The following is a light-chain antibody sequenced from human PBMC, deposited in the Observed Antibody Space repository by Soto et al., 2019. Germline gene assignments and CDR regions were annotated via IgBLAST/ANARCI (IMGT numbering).Light chain of an antibody. Sequence: QSVLTQPPSASGTPGQRVTISCSGSSSNIGRNTVNWYQQLPGTAPKLLIYNNNQRPSGVPGRFSGSKSGTSASLAISGLQSEDEADYYCAAWDDSLNGVVFGGGTKVTVL. V-gene: IGLV1-44*01. J-gene: IGLJ2*01. CDR1: SSNIGRNT. CDR2: NNN. CDR3: AAWDDSLNGVV.